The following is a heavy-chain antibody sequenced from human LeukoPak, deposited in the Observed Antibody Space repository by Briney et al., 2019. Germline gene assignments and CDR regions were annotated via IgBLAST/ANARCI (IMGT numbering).Heavy chain of an antibody. CDR3: ARRASRAFDY. CDR2: IKQDGSEK. Sequence: GGSLRLSCAASGFTFSIYWMSWVSQAPGKGREWVASIKQDGSEKSYVDSLKGRFTISRDNAKNSLYLEMNSLRAEDTAVYYCARRASRAFDYWGQGTLVTVSS. V-gene: IGHV3-7*01. D-gene: IGHD5-12*01. CDR1: GFTFSIYW. J-gene: IGHJ4*02.